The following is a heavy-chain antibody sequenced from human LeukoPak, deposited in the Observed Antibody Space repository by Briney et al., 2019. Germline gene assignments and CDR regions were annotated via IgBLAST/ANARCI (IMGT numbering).Heavy chain of an antibody. J-gene: IGHJ5*02. CDR2: IYYSGST. CDR1: GGSISSGGYY. V-gene: IGHV4-30-4*02. Sequence: ASETLSLTCTVSGGSISSGGYYWSWIRQHPGKGLEWIGYIYYSGSTYYNPSLKSRVTISVDTSKNQLSLKLSSVTVADTAVYYCARVRQGWFDPWGQGTLVTVSS. CDR3: ARVRQGWFDP.